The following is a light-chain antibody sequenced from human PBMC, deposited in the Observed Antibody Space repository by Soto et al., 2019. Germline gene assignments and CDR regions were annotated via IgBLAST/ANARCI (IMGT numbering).Light chain of an antibody. V-gene: IGKV3-20*01. Sequence: EIVLTQSPGTPSLSPGERATLSCRASQSVSSSYLAWYQQKPGQAPRLLIYGASSGATGIPDRFSGSGSGTDFTLTISRLEPEDFAVYYCQQYSSSPITFGQGTRLEIK. CDR1: QSVSSSY. CDR2: GAS. CDR3: QQYSSSPIT. J-gene: IGKJ5*01.